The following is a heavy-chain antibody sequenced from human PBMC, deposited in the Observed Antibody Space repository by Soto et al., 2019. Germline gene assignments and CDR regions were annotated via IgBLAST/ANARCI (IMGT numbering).Heavy chain of an antibody. D-gene: IGHD2-8*01. CDR1: GYSFTDYH. CDR3: ARGDSTDCSNGVCSFFYNHDMDV. Sequence: ASVKVSCKASGYSFTDYHIHWVRQAPGQGLEWLGRINPKSGGTSTAQKFQGWVTMTTDTSISTASMELTRLTSDDTAIYSCARGDSTDCSNGVCSFFYNHDMDVGGQGTTVTVTS. J-gene: IGHJ6*02. V-gene: IGHV1-2*04. CDR2: INPKSGGT.